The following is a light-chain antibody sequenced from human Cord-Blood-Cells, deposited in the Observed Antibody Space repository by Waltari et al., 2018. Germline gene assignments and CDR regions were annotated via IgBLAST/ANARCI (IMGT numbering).Light chain of an antibody. V-gene: IGKV3-11*01. CDR2: DAS. J-gene: IGKJ3*01. CDR1: QSVSSN. Sequence: EIVLTQSPATLSLSPGERATLSCRASQSVSSNLAWYQQKPGQAPRLLIYDASNRATGITARFSGSGSGSDFTLTISSLEPEDSAVYYWQQRSNWLFGPGTKVDIK. CDR3: QQRSNWL.